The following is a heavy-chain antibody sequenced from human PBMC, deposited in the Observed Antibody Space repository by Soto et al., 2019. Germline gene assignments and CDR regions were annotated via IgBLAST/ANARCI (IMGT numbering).Heavy chain of an antibody. J-gene: IGHJ4*02. CDR3: ARHIYYDSRVGYFDF. CDR2: IYPGDSDT. V-gene: IGHV5-51*01. CDR1: GYSFTKYW. D-gene: IGHD3-22*01. Sequence: GESLKISCNGSGYSFTKYWIGWVRKMPGKGLEWMGVIYPGDSDTIYIPSFQGQVTISADKSTSTAYLQWSSLKASDTAMYYCARHIYYDSRVGYFDFWGQGALVTVSS.